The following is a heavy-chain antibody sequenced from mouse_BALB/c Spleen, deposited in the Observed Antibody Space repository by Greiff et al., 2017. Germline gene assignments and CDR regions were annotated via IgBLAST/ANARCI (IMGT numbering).Heavy chain of an antibody. Sequence: EVKLVESGGGLVQPGGSRKLSCAASGFTFSSFGMHWVRQAPEKGLEWVAYISSGSSTIYYADTVKGRFTISRDNPKNTLFLQMTSLRSEDTAMYYCARSRGYDYFDYWGQGTTLTVSS. V-gene: IGHV5-17*02. D-gene: IGHD2-2*01. J-gene: IGHJ2*01. CDR2: ISSGSSTI. CDR3: ARSRGYDYFDY. CDR1: GFTFSSFG.